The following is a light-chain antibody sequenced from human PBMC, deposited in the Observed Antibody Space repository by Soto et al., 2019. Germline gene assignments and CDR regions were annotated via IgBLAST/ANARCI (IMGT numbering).Light chain of an antibody. J-gene: IGKJ1*01. CDR2: AAS. CDR3: QKYDVVPWT. V-gene: IGKV1-27*01. CDR1: QGISHF. Sequence: DTHMTQSPSSLSASVGDRVTITCRASQGISHFLAWYQQKPGKVPKLLMYAASTLQSGVPSRFSGSVSGTDLSLTISSLQPEDVATYYCQKYDVVPWTFGQGTKVEI.